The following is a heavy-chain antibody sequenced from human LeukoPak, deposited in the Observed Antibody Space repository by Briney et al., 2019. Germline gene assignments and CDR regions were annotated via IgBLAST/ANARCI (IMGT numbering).Heavy chain of an antibody. CDR2: INPSGGST. CDR3: ASVPKPPHPDY. J-gene: IGHJ4*02. CDR1: GYTFTSYY. V-gene: IGHV1-46*01. Sequence: ASVKVSCKASGYTFTSYYMHWVRQALGQGLEWMGIINPSGGSTSYAQKFQGRVTMTRDTSTSTAYMELSSLRSEDTAVYYCASVPKPPHPDYWGQGTLVTVSS.